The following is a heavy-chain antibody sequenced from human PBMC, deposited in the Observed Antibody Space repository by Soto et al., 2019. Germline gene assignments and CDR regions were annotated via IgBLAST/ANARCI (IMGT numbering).Heavy chain of an antibody. Sequence: QVQLQESGPGLVKPSQTLSLTCTVSGGSISSGDYYWSWIRQPPGKGLEWIGYIYYSGSTYYNPSLTSRVTISVDTSKNQFSLKLSSVTAADTAVYYCAGIQSKRLSGLDPWGQGILVTVSS. CDR2: IYYSGST. CDR3: AGIQSKRLSGLDP. D-gene: IGHD5-18*01. J-gene: IGHJ5*02. V-gene: IGHV4-30-4*01. CDR1: GGSISSGDYY.